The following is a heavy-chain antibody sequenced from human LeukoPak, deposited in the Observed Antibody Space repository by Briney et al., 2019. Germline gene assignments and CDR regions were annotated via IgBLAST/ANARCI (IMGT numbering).Heavy chain of an antibody. J-gene: IGHJ4*02. Sequence: GGSLRLSCAASGFTFSSYAMHWVRQAPSKGLEWVAVISYDGSNKYYADSVKGRFTISRDNSKNTLYLQMNSLRAEDTAVYYCARSIVVVTALLDYWGQGTLVTVSS. V-gene: IGHV3-30*04. CDR2: ISYDGSNK. D-gene: IGHD2-21*02. CDR1: GFTFSSYA. CDR3: ARSIVVVTALLDY.